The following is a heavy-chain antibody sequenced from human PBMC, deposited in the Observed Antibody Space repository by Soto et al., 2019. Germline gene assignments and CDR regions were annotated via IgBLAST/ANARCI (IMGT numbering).Heavy chain of an antibody. Sequence: QITLKESGPTLVKPTQTLTLTCTFSGFSLSTSGVGVGWIRQPPGKALEWLALIYWNDDKRYSPSLKSRLTNTKDTSKNQVVLTMTNMDPVDTATYYCAHPLTGYYFDYWGQGTLVTVSS. CDR1: GFSLSTSGVG. CDR3: AHPLTGYYFDY. CDR2: IYWNDDK. D-gene: IGHD6-25*01. J-gene: IGHJ4*02. V-gene: IGHV2-5*01.